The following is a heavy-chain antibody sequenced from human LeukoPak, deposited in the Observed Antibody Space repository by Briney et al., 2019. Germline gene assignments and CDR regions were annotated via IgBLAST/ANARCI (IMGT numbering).Heavy chain of an antibody. CDR1: GGSISSYY. J-gene: IGHJ4*02. D-gene: IGHD3-10*01. CDR3: ARDTYYYGSGSYYQDY. V-gene: IGHV4-4*07. Sequence: RTSETLSLTCTVSGGSISSYYWSWIRQPAGKGLEWIGRIYTSGSTNYNPSLKSRVTMSVDTSKNQFSLKLSSVTAADTAVYYCARDTYYYGSGSYYQDYWGQGTLVTVSS. CDR2: IYTSGST.